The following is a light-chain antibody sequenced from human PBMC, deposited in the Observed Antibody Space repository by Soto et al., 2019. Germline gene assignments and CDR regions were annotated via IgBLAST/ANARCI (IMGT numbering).Light chain of an antibody. CDR3: FSYTSSTAYV. Sequence: QSALTQPASVSGSPGQSITISCTGTSSDVGGYNYVSWYQLHPGRATKLMIYEVSNRPSGISNRFSASKSGNTASLTISGLQAEDEADYYCFSYTSSTAYVFGTGTKLTVL. J-gene: IGLJ1*01. CDR2: EVS. V-gene: IGLV2-14*01. CDR1: SSDVGGYNY.